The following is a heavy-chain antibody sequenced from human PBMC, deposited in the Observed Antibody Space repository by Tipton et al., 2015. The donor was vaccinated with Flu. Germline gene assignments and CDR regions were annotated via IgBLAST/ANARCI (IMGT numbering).Heavy chain of an antibody. D-gene: IGHD3-3*01. Sequence: LSLTCAVYGGSLSGYSWTWIRQSPGKGLEWIGEINHSGSTNYNPSLRSRVTISLDMSKNQFSLKLSSVTAADTAVYYCARVGDLWSGTNYGLDVWGQGTTVTVSS. J-gene: IGHJ6*02. V-gene: IGHV4-34*01. CDR2: INHSGST. CDR3: ARVGDLWSGTNYGLDV. CDR1: GGSLSGYS.